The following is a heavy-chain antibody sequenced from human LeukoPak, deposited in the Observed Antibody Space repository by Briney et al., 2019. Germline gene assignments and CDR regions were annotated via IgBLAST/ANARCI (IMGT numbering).Heavy chain of an antibody. CDR2: INHSGST. CDR3: QKPPYDILTGSKWWFDP. V-gene: IGHV4-34*01. CDR1: GGSFSGYY. Sequence: PSETLSLTCAVYGGSFSGYYWSWIRQHPGKGLEWIGEINHSGSTNYNPSLKIRVTISVDTSKNQFSLKLSSVTAADTAVYFRQKPPYDILTGSKWWFDPWGQGTLVAVSS. J-gene: IGHJ5*02. D-gene: IGHD3-9*01.